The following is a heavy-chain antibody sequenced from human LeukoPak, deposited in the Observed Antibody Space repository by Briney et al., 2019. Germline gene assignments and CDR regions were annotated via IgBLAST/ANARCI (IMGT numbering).Heavy chain of an antibody. Sequence: PGGSLRLSCAASGFAFSDYVMEWVRQAPGKGLEWVSFISVGGDRTYYPDSVKGRFTISRGNSKHMLYLQMNTLRADVTAIYYCAKDRDYGGNSRGIDYFDYWGQGTLVTVSS. J-gene: IGHJ4*02. CDR2: ISVGGDRT. V-gene: IGHV3-23*01. D-gene: IGHD4-23*01. CDR1: GFAFSDYV. CDR3: AKDRDYGGNSRGIDYFDY.